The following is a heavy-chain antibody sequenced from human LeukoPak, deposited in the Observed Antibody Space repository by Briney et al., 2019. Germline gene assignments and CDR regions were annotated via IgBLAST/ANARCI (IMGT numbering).Heavy chain of an antibody. J-gene: IGHJ5*02. CDR2: ISGYNGDT. CDR3: ARDNSLSGGVRNNWFDA. V-gene: IGHV1-18*01. D-gene: IGHD3-16*01. Sequence: ASVKVSCKASGYTFTSYGISWVRQAPGQGLEWMGWISGYNGDTEYAENLQGRVSIATDTSTATAYMELRSLRSDDTAVYYCARDNSLSGGVRNNWFDAWGQGTLVTVSS. CDR1: GYTFTSYG.